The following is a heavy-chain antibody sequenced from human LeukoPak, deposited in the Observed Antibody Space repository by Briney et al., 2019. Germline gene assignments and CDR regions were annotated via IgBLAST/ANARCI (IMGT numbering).Heavy chain of an antibody. CDR2: IYYSGST. V-gene: IGHV4-30-4*02. CDR3: ARDLYSSGWFDY. CDR1: GGSISSGDYY. D-gene: IGHD6-19*01. J-gene: IGHJ4*02. Sequence: SETLSLTCTVSGGSISSGDYYWSWIRQPPGKGLEWIGYIYYSGSTYYNPSLKSRVTISVDTSKNQFSLKLSSVTAADTAVYYCARDLYSSGWFDYWGQGTLVTVSS.